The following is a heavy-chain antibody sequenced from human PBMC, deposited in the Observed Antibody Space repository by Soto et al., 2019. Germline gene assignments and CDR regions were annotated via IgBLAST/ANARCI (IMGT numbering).Heavy chain of an antibody. V-gene: IGHV3-30-3*01. J-gene: IGHJ4*02. CDR1: GFTFSSYS. CDR3: GKSSPYSSGWSPIDY. CDR2: ISSDGSNK. D-gene: IGHD6-19*01. Sequence: GGSLRLSCAASGFTFSSYSMHWVRQAPGKGLEWVAVISSDGSNKYYADSVKGRFTISRDTSKSTLYLQMNSLRPEDTAVYYCGKSSPYSSGWSPIDYWGQGTLVTVSS.